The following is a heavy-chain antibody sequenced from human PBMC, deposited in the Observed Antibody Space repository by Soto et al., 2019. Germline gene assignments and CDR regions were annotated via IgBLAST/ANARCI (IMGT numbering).Heavy chain of an antibody. CDR3: ARDIRGYSRAFDY. V-gene: IGHV4-61*01. J-gene: IGHJ4*02. CDR1: GDSVSSDSYY. Sequence: SETLSLTCTVSGDSVSSDSYYWTWIRQPPGKGLEWIGYIYSSGSTKYNPSLKSRVTISLDTSSNQFSLELTSVTAADTAVYYCARDIRGYSRAFDYWGQGTLVTVSS. CDR2: IYSSGST. D-gene: IGHD5-12*01.